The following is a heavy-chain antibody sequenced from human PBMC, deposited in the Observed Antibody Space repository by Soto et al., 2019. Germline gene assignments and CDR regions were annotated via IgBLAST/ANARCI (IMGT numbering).Heavy chain of an antibody. CDR1: GGSISSSSYY. J-gene: IGHJ5*02. CDR3: ARSGYSSGWYDWFDP. Sequence: LSLTCTVSGGSISSSSYYWGWIRQPPGKGLEWIGSIYYSGSTYYNPSLKSRVTISVDTSKNQFSLKLSSVTAADTAVYYCARSGYSSGWYDWFDPWGQGTLVTVSS. V-gene: IGHV4-39*01. D-gene: IGHD6-19*01. CDR2: IYYSGST.